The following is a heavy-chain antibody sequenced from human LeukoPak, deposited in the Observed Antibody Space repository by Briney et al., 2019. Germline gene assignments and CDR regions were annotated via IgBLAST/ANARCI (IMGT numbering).Heavy chain of an antibody. J-gene: IGHJ4*02. V-gene: IGHV3-7*03. Sequence: QAGGPLRLSCAASGFSFSSYWMSWVRQAPGKGLEWVANIKLDGSEKNYVDSVKGRFTISRDNTKNSLYLQMNSLRAEDTAVFYCARDQYDTWSRRGNFDSWGQGTLVIVSS. D-gene: IGHD3-3*01. CDR1: GFSFSSYW. CDR2: IKLDGSEK. CDR3: ARDQYDTWSRRGNFDS.